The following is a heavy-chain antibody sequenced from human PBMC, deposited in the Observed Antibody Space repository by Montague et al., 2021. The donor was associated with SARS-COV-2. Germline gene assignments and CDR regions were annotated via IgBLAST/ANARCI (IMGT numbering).Heavy chain of an antibody. CDR1: GGSMTSALYY. J-gene: IGHJ6*02. D-gene: IGHD5-12*01. Sequence: QTLSLTCSVSGGSMTSALYYLSWIRQRPGKGLEWIAYINSSGRTNYNSSLRSRLSISLDASNSQFSLKLSSVTAADTAVYYCARKDIALGYGVDAWGQGTTVTVSS. V-gene: IGHV4-31*03. CDR3: ARKDIALGYGVDA. CDR2: INSSGRT.